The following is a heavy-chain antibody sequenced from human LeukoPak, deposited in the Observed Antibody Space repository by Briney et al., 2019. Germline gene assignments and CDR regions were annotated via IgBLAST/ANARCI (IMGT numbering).Heavy chain of an antibody. D-gene: IGHD1-26*01. V-gene: IGHV3-23*01. Sequence: GGFLRLSCAASGFTFSSYAMSWVRQAPGKGLEWVSAISGSGGSTYYADSVKGRFTISRDNSKNTLYLQMNSLRAEDTAVYYCAKPIASRRAFDIWGQGTMVTVSS. CDR1: GFTFSSYA. CDR2: ISGSGGST. CDR3: AKPIASRRAFDI. J-gene: IGHJ3*02.